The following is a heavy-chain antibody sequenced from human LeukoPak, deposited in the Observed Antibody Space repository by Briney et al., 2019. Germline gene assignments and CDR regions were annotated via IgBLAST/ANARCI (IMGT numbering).Heavy chain of an antibody. Sequence: GGSLRLSCAASGFTFSSYWMSWVRQAPGKGLEWVANIKQDGSEKYYVDSVKGRFTISRDDAKNSLYLQMNSLRAEDTAVYYCARPDDFWRGPFDYWGQGTLVTVSS. CDR1: GFTFSSYW. CDR3: ARPDDFWRGPFDY. D-gene: IGHD3-3*01. CDR2: IKQDGSEK. J-gene: IGHJ4*02. V-gene: IGHV3-7*01.